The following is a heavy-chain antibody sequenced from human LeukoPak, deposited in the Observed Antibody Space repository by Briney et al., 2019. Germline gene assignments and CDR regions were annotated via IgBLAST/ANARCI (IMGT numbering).Heavy chain of an antibody. V-gene: IGHV3-74*01. CDR2: INSGGTVT. CDR3: AKARYCSGGSCRDY. CDR1: GFTFSDFW. J-gene: IGHJ4*02. D-gene: IGHD2-15*01. Sequence: PGGSLRLSCAASGFTFSDFWMHWVRQAPGKGLVWVSRINSGGTVTNYADSVKGRFTISRDNSKNTLYLQMNSLRAEDTAVYYCAKARYCSGGSCRDYWGQGTLVTVSS.